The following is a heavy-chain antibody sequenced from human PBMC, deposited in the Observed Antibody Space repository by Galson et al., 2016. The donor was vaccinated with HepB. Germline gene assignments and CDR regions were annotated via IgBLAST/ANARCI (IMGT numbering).Heavy chain of an antibody. J-gene: IGHJ6*02. CDR1: GFSFSTYA. V-gene: IGHV3-64D*06. CDR2: ISSNGGST. CDR3: AYSSSWTGYYYYGLDV. Sequence: SLRLSCAGSGFSFSTYAMYWVRQAPGKGLEYVSDISSNGGSTNYADSVKGRFTISRDNSKNTLYLQMSSLRPEDTAVYYCAYSSSWTGYYYYGLDVWGQGTTVTVSS. D-gene: IGHD6-13*01.